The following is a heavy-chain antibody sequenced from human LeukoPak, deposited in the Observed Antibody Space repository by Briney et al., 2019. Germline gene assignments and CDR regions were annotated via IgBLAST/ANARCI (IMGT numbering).Heavy chain of an antibody. CDR2: IYTSGST. CDR1: GGSISSYY. D-gene: IGHD6-13*01. J-gene: IGHJ4*02. V-gene: IGHV4-4*07. CDR3: ARGPTYSSSWYFDY. Sequence: SETLPLTCTVSGGSISSYYWSWIRQPPGKGLEWIGRIYTSGSTNYNPSLKSRVTMSVDTSKNQFSLKLSSVTAADTAVYYCARGPTYSSSWYFDYWGQGTLVTVSS.